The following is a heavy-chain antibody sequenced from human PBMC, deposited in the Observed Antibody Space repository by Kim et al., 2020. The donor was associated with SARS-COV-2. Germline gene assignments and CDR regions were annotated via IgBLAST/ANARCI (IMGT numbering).Heavy chain of an antibody. D-gene: IGHD5-12*01. J-gene: IGHJ6*02. V-gene: IGHV3-21*01. Sequence: VKGRFTISRDNAKNSLYLQMNSLRAEDTAVYYCARVRDGYNYYYYYGMDVWGQGTTVTVSS. CDR3: ARVRDGYNYYYYYGMDV.